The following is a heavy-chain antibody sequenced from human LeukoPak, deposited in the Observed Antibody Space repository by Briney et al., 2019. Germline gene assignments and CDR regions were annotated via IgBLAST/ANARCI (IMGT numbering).Heavy chain of an antibody. CDR2: ISSSSSYI. CDR3: ASGYVGDGGNSR. J-gene: IGHJ4*02. V-gene: IGHV3-21*01. CDR1: GFTFSSYS. Sequence: GGSLRLSCAASGFTFSSYSMTWVRQAPGKGLEWVSSISSSSSYIYYADSVKGRFTISRDNAENTLFLQMNSLRVEDTAVYYCASGYVGDGGNSRWGQGTLVTVSS. D-gene: IGHD4-23*01.